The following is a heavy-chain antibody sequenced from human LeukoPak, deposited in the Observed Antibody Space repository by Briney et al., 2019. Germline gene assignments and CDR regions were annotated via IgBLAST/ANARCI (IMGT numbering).Heavy chain of an antibody. Sequence: RGSLRPSCAAAGFSTSSFWMGWDRQAPGKGLEWVANIKQDGSDKNYVDSVKGRFTISKDNAKNLLSLEMNGLRAEDTAVYYCETYKNHLRIVYCDFWGQGTLVTVSS. J-gene: IGHJ4*02. D-gene: IGHD1-14*01. V-gene: IGHV3-7*02. CDR3: ETYKNHLRIVYCDF. CDR1: GFSTSSFW. CDR2: IKQDGSDK.